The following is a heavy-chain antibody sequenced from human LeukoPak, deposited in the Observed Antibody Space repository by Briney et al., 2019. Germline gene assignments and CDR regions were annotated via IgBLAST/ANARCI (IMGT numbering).Heavy chain of an antibody. V-gene: IGHV3-21*01. D-gene: IGHD1-26*01. CDR3: ARDLGATHYYFDY. CDR1: GFTFSSYS. J-gene: IGHJ4*02. CDR2: ISSSSSYI. Sequence: GGSLRLSCAASGFTFSSYSMNWVRQAPGKGLEWVSSISSSSSYIYYADSVKGRFTISRDNAKNSLYLQMNSLRAEDTAVYYCARDLGATHYYFDYWGQGTLVTVSS.